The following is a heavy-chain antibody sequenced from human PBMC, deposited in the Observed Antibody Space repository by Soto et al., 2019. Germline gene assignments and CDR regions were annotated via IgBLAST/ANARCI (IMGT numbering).Heavy chain of an antibody. CDR3: AKDQIKRGYSGYDYSSGWSY. CDR2: ISYDGSNK. J-gene: IGHJ4*02. D-gene: IGHD5-12*01. V-gene: IGHV3-30*18. Sequence: GGSLRLSCAASGFTFSSYGMHWVRQAPGKGLEWVAVISYDGSNKYYADSVKGRFTISRDNSKNTLYLQMNSLRAEDTAVYYCAKDQIKRGYSGYDYSSGWSYWGQGTLVTVSS. CDR1: GFTFSSYG.